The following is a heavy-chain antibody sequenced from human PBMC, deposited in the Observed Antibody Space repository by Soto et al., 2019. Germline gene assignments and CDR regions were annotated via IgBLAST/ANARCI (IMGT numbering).Heavy chain of an antibody. D-gene: IGHD6-19*01. J-gene: IGHJ4*02. CDR1: GFTFSTHA. Sequence: QLLESGGGLVQPGGSLRVSCAASGFTFSTHAMSWVRQAPGKGLEWVSTMSTSGGTYYADSVKGRFTISRDNSKKTLYLQMNGLRAEDTAVYYCAKGLDTGWYFFDHWGQGTLVTVSS. V-gene: IGHV3-23*01. CDR3: AKGLDTGWYFFDH. CDR2: MSTSGGT.